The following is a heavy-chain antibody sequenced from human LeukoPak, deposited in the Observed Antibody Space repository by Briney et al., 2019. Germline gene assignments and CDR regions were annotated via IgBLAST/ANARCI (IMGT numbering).Heavy chain of an antibody. CDR1: GGSFSGYY. CDR3: ARELTGTTTFDY. V-gene: IGHV4-34*01. J-gene: IGHJ4*02. CDR2: INYSGST. Sequence: SETLSLTCAVYGGSFSGYYWSWIRQPPGKGLEWIGEINYSGSTKYLPSLKSRVTILVDTSKNQFSLNLSSVTAADTAVYYCARELTGTTTFDYWGQGTLVTVSS. D-gene: IGHD1-20*01.